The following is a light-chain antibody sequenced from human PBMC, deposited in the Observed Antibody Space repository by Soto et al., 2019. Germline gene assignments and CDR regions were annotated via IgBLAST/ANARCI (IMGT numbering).Light chain of an antibody. Sequence: EIVLTQSPATLSLSPGDRATLSCRASQSVSSYLAWYQQKPGQAPRLHIYDASNRATGIPARFSGSGSGTDFTLTISSLEPEDFAVYYCQQRSNWLFTFGPGTKVDIK. CDR1: QSVSSY. CDR3: QQRSNWLFT. CDR2: DAS. V-gene: IGKV3-11*01. J-gene: IGKJ3*01.